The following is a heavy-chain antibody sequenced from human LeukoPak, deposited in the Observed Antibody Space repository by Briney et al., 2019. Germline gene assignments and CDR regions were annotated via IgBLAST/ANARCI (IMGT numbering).Heavy chain of an antibody. V-gene: IGHV4-34*01. Sequence: SETLSLTCAVYGGSFSGYYWSWIRQPPGKGLEWIGEINHSGSTNYNPSLKSRVTISVDTSKNQFSLKLSSVTAADTAVYYCARSPLYSSTFGWFDPWGQGTLVTVSS. CDR3: ARSPLYSSTFGWFDP. CDR2: INHSGST. CDR1: GGSFSGYY. J-gene: IGHJ5*02. D-gene: IGHD6-13*01.